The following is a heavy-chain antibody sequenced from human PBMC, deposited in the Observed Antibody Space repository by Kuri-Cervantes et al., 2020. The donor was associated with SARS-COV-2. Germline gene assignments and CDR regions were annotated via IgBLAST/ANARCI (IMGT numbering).Heavy chain of an antibody. D-gene: IGHD3-16*01. J-gene: IGHJ6*03. CDR1: GFIFDDYT. CDR3: GGGGLILGMDV. Sequence: LSLTCAASGFIFDDYTMHWVRQAPGKGLEWASLISWDGGSTYYADSVKGRFTISRDNSKNTLYLQMNSLRGGGGGGGGGGGGGLILGMDVWGKGTTVTVSS. CDR2: ISWDGGST. V-gene: IGHV3-43*01.